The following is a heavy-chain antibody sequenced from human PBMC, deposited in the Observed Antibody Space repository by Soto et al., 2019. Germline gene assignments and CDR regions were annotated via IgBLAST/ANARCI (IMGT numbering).Heavy chain of an antibody. CDR3: AKGATVTTHYQYYGMDV. Sequence: GGSLRLSCAASGFTFDYFAMFWVRQVPGKGLEWISLVNWDGDTTFYADSVKGRFIISRDNSKNSVYLQMNSLRSEDSAMYYCAKGATVTTHYQYYGMDVWGQGTTVTVSS. V-gene: IGHV3-43D*04. CDR2: VNWDGDTT. D-gene: IGHD4-17*01. CDR1: GFTFDYFA. J-gene: IGHJ6*02.